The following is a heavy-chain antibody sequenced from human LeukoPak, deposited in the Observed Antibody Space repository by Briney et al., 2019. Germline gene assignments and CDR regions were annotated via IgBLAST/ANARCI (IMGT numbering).Heavy chain of an antibody. CDR2: INPNSGGT. CDR3: ARDPGITIFGVVMYFDY. Sequence: ASEKVSCKASGYTFTGYYMHWVRQAPGQGLEWMGWINPNSGGTNYAQKFQGRVTMTRDTSISTAYMELSRLRSDDTAVYYCARDPGITIFGVVMYFDYWGQGTLVTVSS. D-gene: IGHD3-3*01. CDR1: GYTFTGYY. V-gene: IGHV1-2*02. J-gene: IGHJ4*02.